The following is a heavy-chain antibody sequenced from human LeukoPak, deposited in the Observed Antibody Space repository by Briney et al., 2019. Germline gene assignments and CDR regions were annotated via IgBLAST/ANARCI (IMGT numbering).Heavy chain of an antibody. CDR2: ISRSSSSK. CDR1: GFTFSTYS. D-gene: IGHD3-10*01. V-gene: IGHV3-48*02. CDR3: VREDPSEYGSIDY. J-gene: IGHJ4*02. Sequence: PGGSLRLSCAASGFTFSTYSMNWVGQAPGKGLEWVAYISRSSSSKHYADSVKGRFTISRDNAKNSLYLQMNSLRDEDTAVYYCVREDPSEYGSIDYWGQGTLVTVSS.